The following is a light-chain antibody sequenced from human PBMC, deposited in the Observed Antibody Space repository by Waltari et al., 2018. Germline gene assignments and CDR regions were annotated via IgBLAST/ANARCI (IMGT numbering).Light chain of an antibody. V-gene: IGLV2-14*03. CDR3: SSYTSSSSRL. Sequence: QSALTQPASVSGPPGQSITLSCTGTSSDVGAYQYVSWYQQHPGKAPNLMIFDVSNRPEGVSTRFAGSKSGNTASLTISGLQAEDEAVYHCSSYTSSSSRLFGGGTKVTVL. CDR1: SSDVGAYQY. CDR2: DVS. J-gene: IGLJ3*02.